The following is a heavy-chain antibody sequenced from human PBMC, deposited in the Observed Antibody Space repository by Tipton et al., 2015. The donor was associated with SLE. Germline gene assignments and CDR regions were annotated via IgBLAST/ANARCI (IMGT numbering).Heavy chain of an antibody. CDR3: AATPGSMFGGWLDP. V-gene: IGHV3-74*01. Sequence: SLRLSCAASGFTFSSYRMHWVRQPPGKGLVWVSLIDSDGGGTTYADSVKGRFAISRDTSKNTLYLQMNRLRVEDTAVYYCAATPGSMFGGWLDPWGQGTLVTVSS. CDR1: GFTFSSYR. CDR2: IDSDGGGT. D-gene: IGHD3-10*02. J-gene: IGHJ5*02.